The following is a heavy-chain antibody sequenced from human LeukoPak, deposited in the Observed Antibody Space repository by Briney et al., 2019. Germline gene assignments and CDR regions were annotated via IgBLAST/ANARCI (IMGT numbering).Heavy chain of an antibody. J-gene: IGHJ4*02. D-gene: IGHD6-6*01. CDR1: GGSFSGYY. CDR3: ARATYQYSSSDFDY. V-gene: IGHV4-34*01. Sequence: SETLSLTCAVYGGSFSGYYWSWIRQPLGKGLEWIGEINHSGSTNYNPSLKSRVTISVDTSKNQFSLKLSSVTAADTAVYYCARATYQYSSSDFDYWGQGTLVTVSS. CDR2: INHSGST.